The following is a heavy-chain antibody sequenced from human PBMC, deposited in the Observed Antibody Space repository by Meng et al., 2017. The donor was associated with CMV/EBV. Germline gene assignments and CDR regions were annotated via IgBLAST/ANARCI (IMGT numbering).Heavy chain of an antibody. CDR3: ARAWIAAAGTLDY. J-gene: IGHJ4*02. V-gene: IGHV3-48*04. D-gene: IGHD6-13*01. Sequence: GESLKISCAASGFTFSSYWMSWVHQAPGKGLEWVSYISSSSSTIYYADSVKGRFTISRDNAKNSLYLQMNSLRAEDTAVYYCARAWIAAAGTLDYWGQGTLVTVSS. CDR2: ISSSSSTI. CDR1: GFTFSSYW.